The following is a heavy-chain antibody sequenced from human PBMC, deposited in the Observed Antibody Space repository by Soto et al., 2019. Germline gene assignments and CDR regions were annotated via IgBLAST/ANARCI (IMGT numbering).Heavy chain of an antibody. V-gene: IGHV3-33*01. D-gene: IGHD3-3*01. J-gene: IGHJ3*02. CDR1: GFTFSSYC. CDR3: ARDRGTIFGVVPEAFDI. Sequence: GGSLRLSCAASGFTFSSYCMHWVRQAPGKGLEWVAVIWYDGSNKYYADSVKGRFTISRDNSKNTLYLQMNSLRAEDTAVYYCARDRGTIFGVVPEAFDIWGQGTMVTVSS. CDR2: IWYDGSNK.